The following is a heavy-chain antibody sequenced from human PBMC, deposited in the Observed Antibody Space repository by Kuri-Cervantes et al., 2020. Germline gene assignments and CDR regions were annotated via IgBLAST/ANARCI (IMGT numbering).Heavy chain of an antibody. D-gene: IGHD3-10*01. V-gene: IGHV4-61*01. CDR2: INYSGTT. CDR3: ARGTYGGVDY. Sequence: SETLSLTCTVSGGSVSSDSYYWSWIRQPPGKGLEWIGYINYSGTTNYNPSLKSRLTMSGDTSKNQFSLKLSSVTAADTAVYYCARGTYGGVDYWGQGTLVTVSS. J-gene: IGHJ4*02. CDR1: GGSVSSDSYY.